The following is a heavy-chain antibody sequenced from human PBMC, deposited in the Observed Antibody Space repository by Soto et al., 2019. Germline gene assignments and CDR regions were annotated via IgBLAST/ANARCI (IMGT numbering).Heavy chain of an antibody. CDR1: GFTFSSYA. J-gene: IGHJ6*02. CDR2: ISYDGSNK. Sequence: QVQLVESGGGVVQPGRSLRLSCAASGFTFSSYAMHWVRQAPGKGLEWVAVISYDGSNKYYADSVKGRFTISRDNSKNTLYLQMNSLRAEDTAVYYCPRDPEGSSGCYGMDVWGQGTTVTVSS. V-gene: IGHV3-30-3*01. CDR3: PRDPEGSSGCYGMDV. D-gene: IGHD6-19*01.